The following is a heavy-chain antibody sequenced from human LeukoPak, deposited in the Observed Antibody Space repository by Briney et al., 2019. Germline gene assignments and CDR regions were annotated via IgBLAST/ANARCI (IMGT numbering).Heavy chain of an antibody. D-gene: IGHD4-23*01. CDR3: ARELYSGFTSINGGPGRIGH. Sequence: GRSLRLSCAASGFTFSGYAMHWVRQAPGKGLEWVAVMSHDGVNKYYADSVKGRFTISRDSSKNTLYLQMNSLRTDDTAVYYCARELYSGFTSINGGPGRIGHWGQGTLVIVSS. J-gene: IGHJ4*02. CDR2: MSHDGVNK. CDR1: GFTFSGYA. V-gene: IGHV3-30-3*01.